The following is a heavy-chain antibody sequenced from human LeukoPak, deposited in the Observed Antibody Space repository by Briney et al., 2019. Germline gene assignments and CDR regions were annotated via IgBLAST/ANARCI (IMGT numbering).Heavy chain of an antibody. Sequence: PGGSLRLSCAASGFTFSSYSMTWVRQAPGKGLEWVAYISSSRATIFYAESVKGRFTVSRDHAKNSLHLQMNSLRGDDTAVYYCERVDWELLDGDFDYWGQGTLVTVSA. CDR2: ISSSRATI. V-gene: IGHV3-48*04. CDR3: ERVDWELLDGDFDY. J-gene: IGHJ4*02. CDR1: GFTFSSYS. D-gene: IGHD1-26*01.